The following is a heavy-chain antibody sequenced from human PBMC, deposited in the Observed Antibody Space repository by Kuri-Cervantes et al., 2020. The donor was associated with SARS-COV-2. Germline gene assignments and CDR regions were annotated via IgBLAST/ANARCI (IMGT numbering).Heavy chain of an antibody. CDR1: GYTFSSYD. CDR3: ARDVVEWETTDYYMDV. CDR2: MNPNSSNS. Sequence: ASVKVSCKASGYTFSSYDINWVRQATGQGLEWMGGMNPNSSNSGYAQKFQGIVTTTTDLSLSTAYMELRSLRSEDTAVYYGARDVVEWETTDYYMDVWGKGTTVTVSS. D-gene: IGHD1-26*01. V-gene: IGHV1-8*03. J-gene: IGHJ6*03.